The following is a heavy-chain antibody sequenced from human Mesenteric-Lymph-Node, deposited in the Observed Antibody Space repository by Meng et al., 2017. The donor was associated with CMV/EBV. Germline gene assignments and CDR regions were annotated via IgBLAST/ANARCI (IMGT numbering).Heavy chain of an antibody. V-gene: IGHV3-53*01. D-gene: IGHD3-3*01. CDR1: GFTVSSNY. CDR3: ARVDWRVDFWSDYQFDF. Sequence: GGFLRLSCAASGFTVSSNYMSWVRQAPGKGLEWVSVIYSGGSTYYADSVKGRFTISRDRYKNTLYAQMNSLRAEDTAVYYCARVDWRVDFWSDYQFDFWGQGTVVTVSS. J-gene: IGHJ4*02. CDR2: IYSGGST.